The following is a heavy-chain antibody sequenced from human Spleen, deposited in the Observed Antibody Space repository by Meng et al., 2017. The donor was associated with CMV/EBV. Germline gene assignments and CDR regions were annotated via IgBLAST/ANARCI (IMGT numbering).Heavy chain of an antibody. V-gene: IGHV1-46*04. Sequence: ASVKVSCKASGYTFTSYSMHWVRQAPGQGLEWMGVINPYDGNTNYALKLQGREGRVTMTRDMSTRTVYMELSSLRSDDTAVYYCARAPNEETSAYYSSTAFDIWGQGTMVTVSS. J-gene: IGHJ3*02. CDR2: INPYDGNT. CDR3: ARAPNEETSAYYSSTAFDI. CDR1: GYTFTSYS. D-gene: IGHD3-22*01.